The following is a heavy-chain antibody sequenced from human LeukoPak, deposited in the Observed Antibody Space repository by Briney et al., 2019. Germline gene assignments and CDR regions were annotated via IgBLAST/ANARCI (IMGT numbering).Heavy chain of an antibody. Sequence: SETLSLTCAVSGGSISSSNWWSWVRQPPGKGLEWIGEIYRSGSTNYNPSLKGRVTISVDTSKNQFSLKLSSVTAADTAVYYCARDVPSPLGSFDIWGQGTMVTVSS. D-gene: IGHD3-16*01. V-gene: IGHV4-4*02. J-gene: IGHJ3*02. CDR1: GGSISSSNW. CDR3: ARDVPSPLGSFDI. CDR2: IYRSGST.